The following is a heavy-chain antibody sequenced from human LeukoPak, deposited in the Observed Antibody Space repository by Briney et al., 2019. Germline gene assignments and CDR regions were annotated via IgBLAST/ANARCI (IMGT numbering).Heavy chain of an antibody. CDR2: ISGSGGST. J-gene: IGHJ3*02. D-gene: IGHD3-9*01. V-gene: IGHV3-23*01. Sequence: GGSLRLSCAASGFTFSSYAMSWVRQAPGKGLEWVSAISGSGGSTYYADSVKGRFTISRDNSKNTLYLQMSSLRAEDTAVYYRARSTGYYDILTGSDAFDIWGQGTMVTVSS. CDR1: GFTFSSYA. CDR3: ARSTGYYDILTGSDAFDI.